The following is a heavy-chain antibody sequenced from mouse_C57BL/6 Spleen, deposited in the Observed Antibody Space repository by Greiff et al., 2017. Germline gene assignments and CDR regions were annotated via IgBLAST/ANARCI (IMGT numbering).Heavy chain of an antibody. D-gene: IGHD3-2*02. CDR2: INPNYGTT. V-gene: IGHV1-39*01. J-gene: IGHJ2*01. Sequence: EVKLMESGPELVKPGASVKISCKASGYSFTDYNMNWVKQSNGKSLEWIGVINPNYGTTSYNQKFKGKATLTVDQSSSTAYMQLNSLTSEDSAVYSCERSGSTGQATHFDYWGQGTTLTVSS. CDR3: ERSGSTGQATHFDY. CDR1: GYSFTDYN.